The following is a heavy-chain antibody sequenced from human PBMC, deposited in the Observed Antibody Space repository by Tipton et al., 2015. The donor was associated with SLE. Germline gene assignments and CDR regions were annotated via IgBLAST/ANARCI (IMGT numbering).Heavy chain of an antibody. V-gene: IGHV4-59*11. CDR1: GGSISSHY. Sequence: TLSLTCTVSGGSISSHYWSWIRQPPGKGLEWFGYIYYSGSTNYNPSPKSRVTISVDTSKNQFSLKLSSVTAADTAVYYCAREQYDILTGYYDWGQGTLVTVSS. J-gene: IGHJ4*02. CDR3: AREQYDILTGYYD. CDR2: IYYSGST. D-gene: IGHD3-9*01.